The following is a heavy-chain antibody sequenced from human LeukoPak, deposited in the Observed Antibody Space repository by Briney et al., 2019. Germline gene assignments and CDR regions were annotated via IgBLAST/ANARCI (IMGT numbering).Heavy chain of an antibody. CDR3: ARHRGAASDAFDI. Sequence: SETLSLTCTVSGGSVSSGSYYWSWIRQPPGKGLEWIGYIYYTGITNYNPSLKSRVTISVDTSNNQFSLKLSSVTAADTAVYYCARHRGAASDAFDIWGQGTMVTVSS. V-gene: IGHV4-61*01. CDR1: GGSVSSGSYY. CDR2: IYYTGIT. J-gene: IGHJ3*02. D-gene: IGHD1-26*01.